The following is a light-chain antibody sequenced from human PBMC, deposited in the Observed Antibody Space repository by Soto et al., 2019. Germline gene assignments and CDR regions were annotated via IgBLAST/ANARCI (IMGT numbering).Light chain of an antibody. Sequence: DIVLPQSPGTLSLSPGERAALSCRASQSISSSFLAWYQHKPGQAPRLLIYGASNRATGIPDRFSGSGSGTDFTLTISRLEPEDFAVYYCQQYGSSGTFGQGTKVDIK. J-gene: IGKJ1*01. CDR3: QQYGSSGT. V-gene: IGKV3-20*01. CDR1: QSISSSF. CDR2: GAS.